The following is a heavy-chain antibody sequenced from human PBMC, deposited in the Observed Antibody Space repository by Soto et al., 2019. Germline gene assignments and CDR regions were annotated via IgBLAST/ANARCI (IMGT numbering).Heavy chain of an antibody. J-gene: IGHJ4*02. CDR1: GGSISSYF. D-gene: IGHD3-3*01. CDR2: IYYSGST. CDR3: ARGGLDFWRGYYKGYFDC. Sequence: NPSESLSLTSTAAGGSISSYFWGWIRQPPGKGLEWIGYIYYSGSTNYNPSLKSRVTISVDTSKNQFSLKLNSVPAADTAVYYCARGGLDFWRGYYKGYFDCWGQGTLVTVSS. V-gene: IGHV4-59*01.